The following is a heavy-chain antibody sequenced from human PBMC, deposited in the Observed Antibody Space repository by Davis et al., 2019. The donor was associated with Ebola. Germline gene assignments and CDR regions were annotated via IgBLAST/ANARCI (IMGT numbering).Heavy chain of an antibody. D-gene: IGHD6-6*01. Sequence: PSETLSLTCTVSGGSISSSSYYWGWIRQPPGKGLEWIGSIYYSGSTYYNPSLKSRVTISVDTSKNQFSLKLSSVTAADTAVYYCARLTAYSSSPEGGLFDPWGQGTLVTVSS. J-gene: IGHJ5*02. CDR2: IYYSGST. V-gene: IGHV4-39*01. CDR3: ARLTAYSSSPEGGLFDP. CDR1: GGSISSSSYY.